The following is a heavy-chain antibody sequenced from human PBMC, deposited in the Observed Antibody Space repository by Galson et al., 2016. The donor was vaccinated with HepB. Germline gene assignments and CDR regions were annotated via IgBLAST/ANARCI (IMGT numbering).Heavy chain of an antibody. V-gene: IGHV1-18*04. CDR1: GYTFSSYG. CDR2: VSGYNGDT. J-gene: IGHJ6*02. Sequence: SVKVSCKASGYTFSSYGISWVRQVPGQGLEWMGWVSGYNGDTNYAQKVQDRVTLTTDPSTSTAYMDLRSLRSDDTAVYYCAKGLYNDFWSGFPPYYDYVMDVWGQGTTVTVSS. D-gene: IGHD3-3*01. CDR3: AKGLYNDFWSGFPPYYDYVMDV.